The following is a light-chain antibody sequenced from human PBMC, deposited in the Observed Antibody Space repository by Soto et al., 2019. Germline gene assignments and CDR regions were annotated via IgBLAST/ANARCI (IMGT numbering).Light chain of an antibody. Sequence: EIVLTHSPGTLSLSPWERATLSCRASQSIDSSYVAWYRQKPGQAPTLLIYGTSRRATGVSDRFSGSGSGTDFNLSISRLEPEYFAVYFCQLAGTFGPGAKVEVK. CDR2: GTS. CDR3: QLAGT. J-gene: IGKJ3*01. CDR1: QSIDSSY. V-gene: IGKV3-20*01.